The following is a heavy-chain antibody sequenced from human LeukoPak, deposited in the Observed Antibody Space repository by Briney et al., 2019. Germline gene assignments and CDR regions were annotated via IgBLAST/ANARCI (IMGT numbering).Heavy chain of an antibody. V-gene: IGHV3-23*01. J-gene: IGHJ4*02. D-gene: IGHD2-2*01. CDR2: IGTNPDAT. CDR3: ARDSVVAPGKGTFDY. Sequence: GGSLRLSCAASGYTFSLYAMNWVRQAPGRGLEWVSLIGTNPDATHYADSVKGRFTISRDNSKNTLYLQMNSLRAEDTAVYYCARDSVVAPGKGTFDYWGQGTLVTVSS. CDR1: GYTFSLYA.